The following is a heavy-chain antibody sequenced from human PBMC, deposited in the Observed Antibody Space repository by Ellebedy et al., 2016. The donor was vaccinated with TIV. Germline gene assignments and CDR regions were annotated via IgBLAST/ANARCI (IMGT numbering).Heavy chain of an antibody. V-gene: IGHV1-69*13. D-gene: IGHD2/OR15-2a*01. CDR1: GGTFSSYA. CDR3: ASPNTSPYYYYMDV. Sequence: SVKVSXXASGGTFSSYAISWVRQAPGQGLEWMGGIIPIFGTANYAQKFQGRVTITADESTSTAYMELSSLRSEDTAVYYCASPNTSPYYYYMDVWGKGTTVTVSS. J-gene: IGHJ6*03. CDR2: IIPIFGTA.